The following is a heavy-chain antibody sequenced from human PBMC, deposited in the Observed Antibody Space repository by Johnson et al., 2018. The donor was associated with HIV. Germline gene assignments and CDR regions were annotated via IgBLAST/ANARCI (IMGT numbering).Heavy chain of an antibody. D-gene: IGHD5-18*01. CDR1: GFTFSSYG. CDR2: INWNGGST. J-gene: IGHJ3*02. CDR3: AREAPQPSDAYDI. Sequence: VQLVESGGGVVQPGRSLRLSCAASGFTFSSYGMNWVRQAPGKGLEWVSGINWNGGSTGYADSVKGRFTISRDNDKNSLYMQMNSLTAEDTAVYYCAREAPQPSDAYDIWGQGTMVSVSS. V-gene: IGHV3-20*04.